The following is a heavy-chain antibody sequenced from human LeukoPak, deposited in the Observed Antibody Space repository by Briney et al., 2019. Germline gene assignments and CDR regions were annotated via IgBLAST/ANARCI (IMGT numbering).Heavy chain of an antibody. D-gene: IGHD1-26*01. V-gene: IGHV3-74*01. CDR3: VRDGVGAPPFDY. CDR2: IKGDGSST. Sequence: GGSLRLSCAASGFTFSSNWMHWVRQAPGKGLVWVSRIKGDGSSTSYADSVKGRFTISRDKAKNTLFLQMNSLRAEDTAVYYCVRDGVGAPPFDYWGQGALVTVSS. CDR1: GFTFSSNW. J-gene: IGHJ4*02.